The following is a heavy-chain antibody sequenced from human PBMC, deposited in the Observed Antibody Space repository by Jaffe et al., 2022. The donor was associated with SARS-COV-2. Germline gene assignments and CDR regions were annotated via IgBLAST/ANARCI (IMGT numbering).Heavy chain of an antibody. D-gene: IGHD6-6*01. CDR1: GGSISGHY. V-gene: IGHV4-59*11. Sequence: QVQLQESGPGLLRPSETLSLSCTISGGSISGHYWTWVRQPPGKGLEWIGYVYHPGSISYNPSLKSRVTISLDMSKSQFSLRLSSLTAADTAVYFCAREGSIAERPGQTDYYYYASDVWGQGTTVTVSS. J-gene: IGHJ6*02. CDR3: AREGSIAERPGQTDYYYYASDV. CDR2: VYHPGSI.